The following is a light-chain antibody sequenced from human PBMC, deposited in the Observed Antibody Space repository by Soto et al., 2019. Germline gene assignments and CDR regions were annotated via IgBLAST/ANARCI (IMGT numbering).Light chain of an antibody. CDR3: QQYHNWPPQYT. Sequence: EIVMTQSPASLSVSPGDGATLSCRASQSVAGNVAWYQQKPGPGPRLLIHGASTRAAGVPARFSGSGSATDFTLTISSLQSEDFAVYYCQQYHNWPPQYTFGQGTKLQIK. V-gene: IGKV3-15*01. CDR2: GAS. J-gene: IGKJ2*01. CDR1: QSVAGN.